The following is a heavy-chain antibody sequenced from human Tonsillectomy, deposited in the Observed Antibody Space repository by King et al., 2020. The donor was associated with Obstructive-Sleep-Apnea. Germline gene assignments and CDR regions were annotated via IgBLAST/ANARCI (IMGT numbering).Heavy chain of an antibody. CDR3: ARKVAAAGINAFDI. CDR2: ISSSSSYI. Sequence: VQLVESGGGLVKPGGSLRLSCAASGFTFSSYSMNWVRQAPGKGLEWVSSISSSSSYIYYADSVKGRFTISRDNAKNSLYRQMNSLRTEDTAVYYCARKVAAAGINAFDIWGQGTMVTVSS. CDR1: GFTFSSYS. V-gene: IGHV3-21*01. J-gene: IGHJ3*02. D-gene: IGHD6-13*01.